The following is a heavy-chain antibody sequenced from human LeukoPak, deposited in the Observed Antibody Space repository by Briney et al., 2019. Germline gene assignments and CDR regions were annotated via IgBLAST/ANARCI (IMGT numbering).Heavy chain of an antibody. CDR1: GFTFSSYA. Sequence: GGSLRLSCAASGFTFSSYAMSWVRQAPGKGLEWVSAISGSGGSTYYADSVKGRFTISRDNSKNTLYLQMNSLRAEDTAVYYCAIPQIIVGATRGAFDIWGQGTMVTVSS. CDR2: ISGSGGST. CDR3: AIPQIIVGATRGAFDI. D-gene: IGHD1-26*01. J-gene: IGHJ3*02. V-gene: IGHV3-23*01.